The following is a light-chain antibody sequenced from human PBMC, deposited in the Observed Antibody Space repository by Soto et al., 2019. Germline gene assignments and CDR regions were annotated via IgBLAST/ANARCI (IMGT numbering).Light chain of an antibody. J-gene: IGKJ3*01. CDR2: GAS. CDR3: HQYDNAPFT. CDR1: QSLSSNY. V-gene: IGKV3-20*01. Sequence: EIVLTQSPGTLSLSPGERATRSCRASQSLSSNYLAWYQQRPGQSPRLLVYGASSRATGIPDRFSGSGFGTDFALTISRLEPEDSAVYYGHQYDNAPFTFGPGTRVGIK.